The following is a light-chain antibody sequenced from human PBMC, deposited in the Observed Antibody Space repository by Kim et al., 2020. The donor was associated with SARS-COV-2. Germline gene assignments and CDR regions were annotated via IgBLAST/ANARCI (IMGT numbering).Light chain of an antibody. V-gene: IGKV3-20*01. CDR3: QHYGNSPLF. CDR2: GAS. CDR1: QSINSRY. Sequence: EIVLTQSPGTLSLSPGERATLSCRASQSINSRYLAWYQEKPGQPPRLLIYGASRRATGIPDRFSGSESGTDFTLTITRLEPEDFAVYYCQHYGNSPLFFAGGTKVDIK. J-gene: IGKJ4*01.